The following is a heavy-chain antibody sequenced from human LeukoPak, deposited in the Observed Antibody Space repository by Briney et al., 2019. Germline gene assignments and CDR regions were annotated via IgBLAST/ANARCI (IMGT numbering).Heavy chain of an antibody. V-gene: IGHV3-21*01. CDR3: ARDRIAVAYFDY. CDR2: ISSSSSYI. D-gene: IGHD6-19*01. J-gene: IGHJ4*02. Sequence: GGSLRLSCAASGFTFSSYSMNWVRQAPGKGLEWVSSISSSSSYIYYADSVKGRFTISRDNAKNSLYLQMSSLRAEDTAVYYCARDRIAVAYFDYWGQGTLVTVSS. CDR1: GFTFSSYS.